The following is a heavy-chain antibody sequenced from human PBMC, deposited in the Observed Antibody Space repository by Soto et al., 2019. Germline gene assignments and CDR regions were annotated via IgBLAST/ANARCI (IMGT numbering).Heavy chain of an antibody. Sequence: ESGGGVVQPGTSLRVSCVGSGFTFRSYVIHWVRQAPGKGLEWVALTSYDGSDKYYGDSVRDRFTISRDNSRNTVDLQMDSLRLEDTALYYCARWGTTGGLDVWGQGTLVSVSS. D-gene: IGHD3-16*01. CDR2: TSYDGSDK. J-gene: IGHJ1*01. V-gene: IGHV3-33*05. CDR1: GFTFRSYV. CDR3: ARWGTTGGLDV.